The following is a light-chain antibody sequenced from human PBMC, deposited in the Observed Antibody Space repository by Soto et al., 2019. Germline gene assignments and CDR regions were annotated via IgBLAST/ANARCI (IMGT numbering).Light chain of an antibody. J-gene: IGLJ2*01. CDR2: EVS. CDR3: CSYAGSRTLRV. Sequence: QSVLTQPASVSGSPGQSITISCTGTSSDVGSYNLVSWYQQHPGKAPKLMIYEVSKRPSGVSNRFSGSKSGNTASLTISGLQAEDGAEYYCCSYAGSRTLRVFGGGTKLTVL. V-gene: IGLV2-23*02. CDR1: SSDVGSYNL.